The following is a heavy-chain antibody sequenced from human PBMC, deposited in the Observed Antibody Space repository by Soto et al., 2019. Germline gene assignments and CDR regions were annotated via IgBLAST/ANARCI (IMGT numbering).Heavy chain of an antibody. CDR3: ARDQTIFGVVIIPEDDYYSGMDV. Sequence: SVNGSCKTSVFTFSSSAVHWVRQARGHRLQWIGWIDVGSANANYAQMLQERVTISRDMSTSTAYMELSSLRPEDTAVYYCARDQTIFGVVIIPEDDYYSGMDVWGQGTTVTVSS. CDR2: IDVGSANA. D-gene: IGHD3-3*01. J-gene: IGHJ6*02. CDR1: VFTFSSSA. V-gene: IGHV1-58*01.